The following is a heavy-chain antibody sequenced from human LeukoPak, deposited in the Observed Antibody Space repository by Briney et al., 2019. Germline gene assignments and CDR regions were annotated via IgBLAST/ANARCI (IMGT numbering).Heavy chain of an antibody. V-gene: IGHV3-48*02. CDR3: ARVGDGHSVNYLDH. Sequence: GGSLRLSCAASGFTFSNYGMVWVRQAPGKGLEWISYISISTTTLYYAESVKGRFTVSRDNAENSLYLQMSSLRDEDTAMFYCARVGDGHSVNYLDHWGQGSLVTVSS. J-gene: IGHJ4*02. D-gene: IGHD5-24*01. CDR2: ISISTTTL. CDR1: GFTFSNYG.